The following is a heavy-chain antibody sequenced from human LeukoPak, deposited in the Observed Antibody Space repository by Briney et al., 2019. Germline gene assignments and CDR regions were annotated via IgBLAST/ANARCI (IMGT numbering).Heavy chain of an antibody. Sequence: SETLSLTCAVYGGSFSGYYWSWIRQPPGKGLEWIGEINHSGSTNYNPSLKSRVTISVDTSKNQFSLKLSSVTAADTAVYYCARGRKGMVLGVNGSYYYYYMDVWGKGTTVTVSS. CDR1: GGSFSGYY. D-gene: IGHD3-10*01. V-gene: IGHV4-34*01. CDR3: ARGRKGMVLGVNGSYYYYYMDV. J-gene: IGHJ6*03. CDR2: INHSGST.